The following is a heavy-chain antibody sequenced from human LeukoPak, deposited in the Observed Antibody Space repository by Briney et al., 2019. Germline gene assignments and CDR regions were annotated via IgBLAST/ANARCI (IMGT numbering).Heavy chain of an antibody. CDR3: ARDRLLWFGELLPDAFDI. V-gene: IGHV3-30-3*01. Sequence: GGSLRLSCAASGFTFSSYAMHWVRQAPGKGLEWVAVISYDESNKYYADSVKGRFTISRDNSKNTLYLQMNSLRAEDTAVYYCARDRLLWFGELLPDAFDIWGQGTMVTVSS. D-gene: IGHD3-10*01. J-gene: IGHJ3*02. CDR1: GFTFSSYA. CDR2: ISYDESNK.